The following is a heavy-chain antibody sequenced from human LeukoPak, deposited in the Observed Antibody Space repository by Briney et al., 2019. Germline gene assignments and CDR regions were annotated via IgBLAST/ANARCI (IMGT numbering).Heavy chain of an antibody. D-gene: IGHD2-2*01. CDR2: ITNSGDRT. CDR3: AKDGDWRPAAG. V-gene: IGHV3-23*01. Sequence: GGSLRLSCAASGFTFSSSAMSWVRQAPGKGLEWVSSITNSGDRTYYADAVRGQFTISRDNSKSTPFLQMRSLRVEDTAIYYCAKDGDWRPAAGWGQGTLVIVSS. CDR1: GFTFSSSA. J-gene: IGHJ4*02.